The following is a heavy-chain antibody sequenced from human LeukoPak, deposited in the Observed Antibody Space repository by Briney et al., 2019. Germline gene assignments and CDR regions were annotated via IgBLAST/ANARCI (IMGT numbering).Heavy chain of an antibody. CDR2: IWSDGTNQ. CDR1: GFTFSHYA. J-gene: IGHJ4*02. D-gene: IGHD4-11*01. CDR3: AKDAQRGFDYSNSLEY. Sequence: AGRSLRLSCAASGFTFSHYAFHWVRQAPGKGLELVAVIWSDGTNQYYADSVKGRFTISRDDSQKTVHLEMNSLRIEDTAMYYCAKDAQRGFDYSNSLEYWGPGTLVTVSS. V-gene: IGHV3-33*06.